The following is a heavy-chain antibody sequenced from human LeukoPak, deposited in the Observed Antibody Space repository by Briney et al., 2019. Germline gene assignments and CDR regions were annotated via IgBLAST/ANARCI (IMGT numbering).Heavy chain of an antibody. CDR1: GLTFSSYA. V-gene: IGHV3-23*01. CDR2: ISGNGDST. Sequence: GGSLRLSCAASGLTFSSYAMAWVRQAPGKGLEWVSAISGNGDSTYYAGSVKGRFTISRDNSNNTLYLQMNSLRAEDTAVYYCAKKAHSSTWSNFDYWGQGTLVTVSS. D-gene: IGHD6-13*01. CDR3: AKKAHSSTWSNFDY. J-gene: IGHJ4*02.